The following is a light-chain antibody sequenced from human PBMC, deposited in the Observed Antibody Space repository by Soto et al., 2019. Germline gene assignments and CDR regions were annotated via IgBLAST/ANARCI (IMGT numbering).Light chain of an antibody. CDR1: QTINKN. J-gene: IGKJ5*01. CDR3: QQSFSTPIT. Sequence: DIQMTQSPSSLSASVGDRVNITCRASQTINKNLNWYQQRPGKAPNLLIYGSSGLQSGFPSRFSGSGYGTDFTLTISSLQPEDFATYYCQQSFSTPITFGQGTRLEIK. V-gene: IGKV1-39*01. CDR2: GSS.